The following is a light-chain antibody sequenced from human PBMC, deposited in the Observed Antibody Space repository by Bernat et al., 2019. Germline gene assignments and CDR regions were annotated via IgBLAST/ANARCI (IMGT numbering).Light chain of an antibody. CDR1: QSVRNSY. CDR2: GAS. CDR3: QQYGNSPRIP. V-gene: IGKV3-20*01. Sequence: EIVLTQSPGTLSLSPGERATLSCRASQSVRNSYLAWYQQKPGQAPRLLIYGASNRATGIPDRFSGSGSGTDFTLTISRLEPEDFAVYFCQQYGNSPRIPFGQGTRLEIK. J-gene: IGKJ5*01.